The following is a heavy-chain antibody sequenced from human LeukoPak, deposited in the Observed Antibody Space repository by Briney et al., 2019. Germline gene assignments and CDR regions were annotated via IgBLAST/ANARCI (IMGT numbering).Heavy chain of an antibody. J-gene: IGHJ4*02. Sequence: SETLSLTCTVPGGSISSGGYYWSWIRQHPGKGLEWIGYIYYSGSTYYNPSLKSRVTISVDTSKNQFSLKLSSVTAADTAVYYCARDRSKDYFDYWGQGTLVTVSS. CDR2: IYYSGST. CDR3: ARDRSKDYFDY. V-gene: IGHV4-31*03. CDR1: GGSISSGGYY. D-gene: IGHD4-11*01.